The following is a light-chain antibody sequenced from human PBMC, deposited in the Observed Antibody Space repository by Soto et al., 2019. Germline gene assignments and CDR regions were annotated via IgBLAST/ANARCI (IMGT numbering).Light chain of an antibody. CDR3: QQLESYPST. J-gene: IGKJ4*01. CDR2: DAS. CDR1: QSVSSSY. V-gene: IGKV3D-20*02. Sequence: EIVLTQSPGTLSLSPGERATLSCRASQSVSSSYLAWYQQKPGQAPRVLIYDASTRATVIPARFSGSGSGTDFTLTISSLQPEDFATYYCQQLESYPSTFGGGTKVDIK.